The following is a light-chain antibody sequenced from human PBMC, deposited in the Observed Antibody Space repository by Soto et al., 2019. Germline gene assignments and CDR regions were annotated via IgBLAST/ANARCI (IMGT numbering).Light chain of an antibody. CDR2: GAS. V-gene: IGKV3-15*01. J-gene: IGKJ4*01. CDR3: QHHNAWPLT. CDR1: PTVGTS. Sequence: EIVLTQSPATLSVSPGERATLSCRASPTVGTSLVWYQQKPGQAPSLLIYGASTRAAGIPARFSGSGSWTDFTLPISSLQSDDWAVYYCQHHNAWPLTFGGGTEVEIK.